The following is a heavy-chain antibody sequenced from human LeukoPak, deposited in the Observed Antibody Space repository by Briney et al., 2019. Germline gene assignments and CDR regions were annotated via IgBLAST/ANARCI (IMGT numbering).Heavy chain of an antibody. CDR3: ARDRNRFMDV. J-gene: IGHJ6*03. D-gene: IGHD2/OR15-2a*01. V-gene: IGHV4-59*11. CDR1: GGSISSHY. CDR2: IYYRGST. Sequence: SETLSLTCTVSGGSISSHYWSWIRQSPGKGLEWIGYIYYRGSTDNNPSLKGRVTISVDTSKNQFSLKLSSVTAADTAVYYCARDRNRFMDVWGKGTTVTVSS.